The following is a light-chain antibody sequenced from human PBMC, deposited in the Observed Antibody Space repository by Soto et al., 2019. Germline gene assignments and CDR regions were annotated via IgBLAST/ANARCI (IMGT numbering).Light chain of an antibody. J-gene: IGKJ1*01. V-gene: IGKV1-5*01. Sequence: DIQMTQSPSTLSASVGDRVTITCRASQGISKWLVWYQQKPGKAPKLLIYGASSLENGVPSRFSGSGSGTEFTLTISSLQPDDFATYFCQQYNSYDMWSFGQGTKVDLK. CDR1: QGISKW. CDR2: GAS. CDR3: QQYNSYDMWS.